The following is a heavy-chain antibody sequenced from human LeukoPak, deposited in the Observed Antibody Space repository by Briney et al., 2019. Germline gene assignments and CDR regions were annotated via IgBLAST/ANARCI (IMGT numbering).Heavy chain of an antibody. D-gene: IGHD5/OR15-5a*01. Sequence: GGSLRLSCAVSGLIFSDEYMSWIRQPPGKGLEWVSVIYSGGRKYYADSVKGRFTISRDNSKNTLYLQMNSLRAEDTAVYYCARGWMGSRGGPSSVWGQGTLVTVSS. V-gene: IGHV3-66*01. CDR3: ARGWMGSRGGPSSV. CDR2: IYSGGRK. J-gene: IGHJ4*02. CDR1: GLIFSDEY.